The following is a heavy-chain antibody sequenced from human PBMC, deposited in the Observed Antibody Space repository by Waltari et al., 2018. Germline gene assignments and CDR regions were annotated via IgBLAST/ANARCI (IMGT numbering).Heavy chain of an antibody. CDR2: IDWDDEE. J-gene: IGHJ4*02. V-gene: IGHV2-70*04. CDR1: GFTFNKRGRR. Sequence: QVTLTESGPALVKPTQTLTLTCTFSGFTFNKRGRRMSWTRQPPGKALEWLARIDWDDEEFYNRSRTTRLTIFRATSQNQVILSMTNLDPADTATYYCARTDNYNFMGLDYWGPGLLVTVSS. D-gene: IGHD4-4*01. CDR3: ARTDNYNFMGLDY.